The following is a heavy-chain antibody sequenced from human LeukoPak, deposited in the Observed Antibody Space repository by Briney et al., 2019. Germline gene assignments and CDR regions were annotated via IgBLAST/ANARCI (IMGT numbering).Heavy chain of an antibody. Sequence: PSETLSLTCTVSGGSISSYYWSWIRQPPGKGLEWIGYIYYSGSTNYNPSLKSRVTISVDTSKNQISLKLTSVTAADTAVYYCARTYGSDGSPRGQGTLVTVS. CDR3: ARTYGSDGSP. V-gene: IGHV4-59*01. D-gene: IGHD1-26*01. J-gene: IGHJ5*02. CDR1: GGSISSYY. CDR2: IYYSGST.